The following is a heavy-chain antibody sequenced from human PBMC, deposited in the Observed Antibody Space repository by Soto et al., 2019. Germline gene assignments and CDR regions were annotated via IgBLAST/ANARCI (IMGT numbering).Heavy chain of an antibody. J-gene: IGHJ4*02. CDR2: ISGSSGGST. V-gene: IGHV3-23*01. D-gene: IGHD2-15*01. Sequence: EVQLLESGGTLVQPGGSLRLSCAASGFTFSTYAMNWVRQAPGKGLEWVSYISGSSGGSTYYADSVKGRLTISRDNYKNTLFLQMNSLRVEETAVYYCEIVSRFPGGLRSLFWGQGSLVNVSS. CDR3: EIVSRFPGGLRSLF. CDR1: GFTFSTYA.